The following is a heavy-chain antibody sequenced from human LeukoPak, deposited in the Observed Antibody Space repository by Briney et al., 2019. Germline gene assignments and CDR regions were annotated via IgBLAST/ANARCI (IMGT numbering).Heavy chain of an antibody. Sequence: HPGGSLRLSCAASGFTFSSYWMTWFRQAPGKGLEWVAHIKEDGSEKYYVDSVRGRFTISRNNAKNSLYLQMNSLRAEDTAVYYCARSSSTLWFGELLFVPDYWGQGTLVTVSS. CDR1: GFTFSSYW. CDR3: ARSSSTLWFGELLFVPDY. V-gene: IGHV3-7*01. D-gene: IGHD3-10*01. CDR2: IKEDGSEK. J-gene: IGHJ4*02.